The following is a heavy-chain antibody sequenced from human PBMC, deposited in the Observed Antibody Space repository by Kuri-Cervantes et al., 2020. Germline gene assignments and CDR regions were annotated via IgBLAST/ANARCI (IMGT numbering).Heavy chain of an antibody. J-gene: IGHJ6*02. CDR3: ARGLGSYSSRWTGDWKYYYYGMDV. CDR2: MNPNSGNT. Sequence: ASVKVSCKASVYTFTRYDINWVRKATGQGLEWMGWMNPNSGNTGYAQKFQGRVTMTRNTSISTAYMELSSLRSEDTAVYYCARGLGSYSSRWTGDWKYYYYGMDVWGQGTTVTVAS. CDR1: VYTFTRYD. D-gene: IGHD6-13*01. V-gene: IGHV1-8*01.